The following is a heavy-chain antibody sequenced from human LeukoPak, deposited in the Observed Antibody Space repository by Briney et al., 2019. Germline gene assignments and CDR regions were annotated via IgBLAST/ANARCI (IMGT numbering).Heavy chain of an antibody. V-gene: IGHV4-39*01. CDR1: GGSISSSSYY. D-gene: IGHD6-6*01. J-gene: IGHJ3*02. Sequence: SETLSLTCTVSGGSISSSSYYWGWIRQPPGKGREWIGSIYYSGSTYYNPSLKSRVTISVDTSKNQFSLKLSSVTAADTAVYYCARPLLYSSSPRAAAFDIWGQGTMVTVSS. CDR3: ARPLLYSSSPRAAAFDI. CDR2: IYYSGST.